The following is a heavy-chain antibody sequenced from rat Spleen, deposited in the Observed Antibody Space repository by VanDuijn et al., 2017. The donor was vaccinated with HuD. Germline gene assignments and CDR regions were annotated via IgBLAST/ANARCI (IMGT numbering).Heavy chain of an antibody. J-gene: IGHJ3*01. D-gene: IGHD1-9*01. Sequence: EVQLVESGGGLVQPGRSLKVSCVASGFTFNNYWMTWIRQAPGKGLEWVASITNTGGSTYYPESVKGRFTISKNNAKRTLYLQMNSLRSEDTATYYCARHPTYYGFDGDWLACWGQGTLVTVSS. CDR1: GFTFNNYW. V-gene: IGHV5-31*01. CDR3: ARHPTYYGFDGDWLAC. CDR2: ITNTGGST.